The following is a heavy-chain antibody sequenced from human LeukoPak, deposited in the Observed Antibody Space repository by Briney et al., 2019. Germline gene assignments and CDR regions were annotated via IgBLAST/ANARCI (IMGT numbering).Heavy chain of an antibody. V-gene: IGHV4-59*08. CDR3: ARRQQTGGDNALHNWFAP. Sequence: SETLSLTCTVSDGSISSSSWNWIRQPPGKGLEWIGYIYYSGITKYNPSLKSRVTISVDTSKNQISLRLRSVTAADTAVYYCARRQQTGGDNALHNWFAPWGQGSLVSDPS. CDR1: DGSISSSS. J-gene: IGHJ5*02. D-gene: IGHD2-21*01. CDR2: IYYSGIT.